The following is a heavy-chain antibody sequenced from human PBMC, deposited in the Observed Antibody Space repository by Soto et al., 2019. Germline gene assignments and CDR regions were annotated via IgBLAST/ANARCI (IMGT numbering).Heavy chain of an antibody. Sequence: HPXVSLRLSCAASGFTFSSYAMHWVRQAPGKGLEWVAVISYDGSNKYYADSVKGRFTISRDNSKNTLYLQMNSLRAEDTAVYYCAREKRVPGYYGMDVWGQGTTVTVSS. V-gene: IGHV3-30-3*01. CDR3: AREKRVPGYYGMDV. CDR1: GFTFSSYA. J-gene: IGHJ6*02. D-gene: IGHD2-2*01. CDR2: ISYDGSNK.